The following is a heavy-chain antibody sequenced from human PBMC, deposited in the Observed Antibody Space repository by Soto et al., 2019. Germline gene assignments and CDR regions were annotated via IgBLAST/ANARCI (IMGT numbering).Heavy chain of an antibody. CDR1: GFSFSTYA. J-gene: IGHJ5*02. Sequence: EVQLLESGGGLVQPGGCLRLSCAASGFSFSTYAMSWVRQAPGKGLEWVSALSGSGGSTYYEDSVKGRFTISRDNSKNTVYLQMNSLRADDTAVYFCAKGSSTPPNWFGPWGQGTLVTVSS. V-gene: IGHV3-23*01. CDR3: AKGSSTPPNWFGP. CDR2: LSGSGGST.